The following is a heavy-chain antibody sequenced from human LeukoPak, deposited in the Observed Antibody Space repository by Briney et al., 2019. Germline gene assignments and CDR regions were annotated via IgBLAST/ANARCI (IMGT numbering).Heavy chain of an antibody. CDR3: ARQEYSGSYYVY. V-gene: IGHV5-10-1*01. D-gene: IGHD1-26*01. CDR1: GYSFTNYW. CDR2: IDPSDSYT. Sequence: GESLRISCKGSGYSFTNYWINWVRQMPGKGLEWMGKIDPSDSYTNYSPSFQGHVTISADKSISTAYLQWNSLKASDTAIYYCARQEYSGSYYVYWGQGTLVTVSS. J-gene: IGHJ4*02.